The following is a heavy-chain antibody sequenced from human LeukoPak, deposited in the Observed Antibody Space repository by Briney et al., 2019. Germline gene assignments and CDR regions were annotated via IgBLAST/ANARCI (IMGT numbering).Heavy chain of an antibody. D-gene: IGHD2-2*01. CDR1: GGSFSGYY. Sequence: SETLSLTCAVYGGSFSGYYWSWIRQPPGKGLEWIGEINHSGSTNYNPSLKSRVTISVDTSKNQFSLKLSSVTAADTAVYYCARLKHCSSTSCYEYYYYGMDVWGQGTTVTVSS. V-gene: IGHV4-34*01. J-gene: IGHJ6*02. CDR2: INHSGST. CDR3: ARLKHCSSTSCYEYYYYGMDV.